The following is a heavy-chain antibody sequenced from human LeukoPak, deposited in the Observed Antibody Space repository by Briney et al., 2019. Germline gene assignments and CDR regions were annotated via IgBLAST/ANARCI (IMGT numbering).Heavy chain of an antibody. D-gene: IGHD6-19*01. V-gene: IGHV3-30*18. CDR1: GFTFSSYG. J-gene: IGHJ6*02. CDR3: AKDSSSGCPTCYYYGMDV. CDR2: ISYDGSNK. Sequence: GGSLRLSCAASGFTFSSYGMHWVRQAPGKGLEWVAVISYDGSNKYYADSVKGRFTISRDNSKNTLYLQMNSLRAKDTAVYYCAKDSSSGCPTCYYYGMDVWGQGTTVTVSS.